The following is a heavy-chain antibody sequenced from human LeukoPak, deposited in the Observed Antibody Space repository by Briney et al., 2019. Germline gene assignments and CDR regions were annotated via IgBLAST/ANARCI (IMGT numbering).Heavy chain of an antibody. D-gene: IGHD1-26*01. Sequence: ASVKVSCKASGYTFTSYAMHWVRQAPGQRLEWMGWINAGNGNTKYSQEFQGRVTITRDTSASTAYMELSSLRSEDMAVYCCARESTGIVDAFDIWGQGTMVTVSS. CDR3: ARESTGIVDAFDI. CDR1: GYTFTSYA. CDR2: INAGNGNT. V-gene: IGHV1-3*03. J-gene: IGHJ3*02.